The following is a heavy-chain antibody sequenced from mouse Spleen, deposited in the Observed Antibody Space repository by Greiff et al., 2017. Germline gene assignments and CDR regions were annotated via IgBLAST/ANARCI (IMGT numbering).Heavy chain of an antibody. J-gene: IGHJ2*01. Sequence: SGPELVKPGASVKISCKASGYSFTGYYMNWVKQSPEKSLEWIGEINPSTGGTTYNQKFKAKATLTVDKSSSTAYMQLKSLTSEDSAVYYCARRDSNYGYYFDYWGQGTTLTVSS. CDR3: ARRDSNYGYYFDY. CDR2: INPSTGGT. D-gene: IGHD2-5*01. V-gene: IGHV1-42*01. CDR1: GYSFTGYY.